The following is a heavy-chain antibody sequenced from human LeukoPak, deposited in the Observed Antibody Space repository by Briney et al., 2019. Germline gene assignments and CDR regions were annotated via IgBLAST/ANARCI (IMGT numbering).Heavy chain of an antibody. D-gene: IGHD5-24*01. CDR3: ARDVYGDGYNSFDY. J-gene: IGHJ4*02. V-gene: IGHV3-66*01. Sequence: GGSLRLSCAVSGFIVSSNHMNWVRKAPGKGLEWVSVIYSGGYSGGGPFYADSVKGRFTTSSDSSKNTLFLQMNSLRAEDTAVYYCARDVYGDGYNSFDYWGLGILVTVSS. CDR2: IYSGGYSGGGP. CDR1: GFIVSSNH.